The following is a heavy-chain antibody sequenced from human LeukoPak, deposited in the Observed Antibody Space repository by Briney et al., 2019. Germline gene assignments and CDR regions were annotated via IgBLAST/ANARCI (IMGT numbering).Heavy chain of an antibody. J-gene: IGHJ5*02. Sequence: SETLSLTCAVYGGSFSGYYWNWIRQPPGKGLEWIGEINHSGSTSYNTSLKSRVTISVDTSKNQFSLKLGSVTAADTAVYYCARGPRIAVAGRRSWFDPWGQGTLVSVSS. CDR2: INHSGST. D-gene: IGHD6-19*01. CDR1: GGSFSGYY. V-gene: IGHV4-34*01. CDR3: ARGPRIAVAGRRSWFDP.